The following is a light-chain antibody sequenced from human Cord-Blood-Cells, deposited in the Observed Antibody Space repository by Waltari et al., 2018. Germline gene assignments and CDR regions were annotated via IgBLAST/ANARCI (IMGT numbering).Light chain of an antibody. Sequence: QSALTQPASVSGSPGQSITISCTGTSSDVGGSNYVSWYQQHPGKAPKRMIYEVSNRPSGVSNRFSGSKSGNTASLTISGLQAEDEADYYCSSYTSSSTRVFGTGTKVTVL. CDR3: SSYTSSSTRV. CDR2: EVS. V-gene: IGLV2-14*01. J-gene: IGLJ1*01. CDR1: SSDVGGSNY.